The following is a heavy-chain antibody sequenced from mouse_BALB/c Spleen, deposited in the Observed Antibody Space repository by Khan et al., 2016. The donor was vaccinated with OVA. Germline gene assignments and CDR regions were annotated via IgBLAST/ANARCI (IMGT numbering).Heavy chain of an antibody. D-gene: IGHD1-1*01. V-gene: IGHV1-9*01. Sequence: VQLQESGAELMKPGASVKISCKATGYTFSGYWLEWVKQRPGHGLEWIGEILPGSGSRNYNEKFKGKATFTADISSKTTYMQLSSLTSEDSAVYCCARVNYGSRDYFDYWGQGTTLTVSS. CDR2: ILPGSGSR. CDR1: GYTFSGYW. CDR3: ARVNYGSRDYFDY. J-gene: IGHJ2*01.